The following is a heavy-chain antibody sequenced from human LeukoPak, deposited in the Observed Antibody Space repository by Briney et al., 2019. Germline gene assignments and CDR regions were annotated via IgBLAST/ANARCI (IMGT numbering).Heavy chain of an antibody. CDR2: ISSSSSSI. D-gene: IGHD6-6*01. Sequence: GGSLRLSCAASGFTFRSYNFHWVRQAPGKGLEWVSFISSSSSSIYYADSAKGRFTISRDNAKNSLYLQMNSLRAEDTAVYYCARAPPIAARLRIYYYGMDVWGQGTTVTVSS. J-gene: IGHJ6*02. V-gene: IGHV3-21*01. CDR1: GFTFRSYN. CDR3: ARAPPIAARLRIYYYGMDV.